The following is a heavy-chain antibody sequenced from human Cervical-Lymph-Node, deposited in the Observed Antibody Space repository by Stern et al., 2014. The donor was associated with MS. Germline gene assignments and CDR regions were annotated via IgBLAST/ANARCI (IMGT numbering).Heavy chain of an antibody. V-gene: IGHV3-30*04. CDR3: VRDRHIDYFDRSGYCLDF. Sequence: VQLVESGGGVVQPGGSLRLSCAASGFTFSKHAMHWVRQAPGKGLEWVAVTSYDGSSNYYAASVKGLFTISRDNSKNTLYLQLNSLRAEDTAVYYCVRDRHIDYFDRSGYCLDFWGQGTLVTASS. J-gene: IGHJ4*02. CDR2: TSYDGSSN. D-gene: IGHD3-22*01. CDR1: GFTFSKHA.